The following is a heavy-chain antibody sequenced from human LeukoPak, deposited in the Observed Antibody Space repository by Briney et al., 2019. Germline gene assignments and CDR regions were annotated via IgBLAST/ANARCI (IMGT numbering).Heavy chain of an antibody. CDR3: SKNLLPLYYFDF. V-gene: IGHV3-23*01. J-gene: IGHJ4*02. CDR1: GFTFSSYA. CDR2: ISGSSGST. D-gene: IGHD1-26*01. Sequence: WGSLRLSCAASGFTFSSYAMNWVRQATGQGLEWVSGISGSSGSTYYAHTVQGRVTMSRHKSKNTAYMHMNSLRAEDTAVYCCSKNLLPLYYFDFWRQGPLVGVS.